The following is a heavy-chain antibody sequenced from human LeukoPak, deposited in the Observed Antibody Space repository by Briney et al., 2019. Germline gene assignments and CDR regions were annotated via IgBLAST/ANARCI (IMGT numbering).Heavy chain of an antibody. Sequence: PGGSLRLSCAASGFTFSSYAMSWVRQAPGKGLEWVSAISGGGGSTYYADSVKGRFTISRDNSKNTLYLQMNSLRAEDTAVYYCAKEHGGSSWYEDAFDIWGQGTMVTVSS. V-gene: IGHV3-23*01. CDR2: ISGGGGST. CDR1: GFTFSSYA. J-gene: IGHJ3*02. CDR3: AKEHGGSSWYEDAFDI. D-gene: IGHD6-13*01.